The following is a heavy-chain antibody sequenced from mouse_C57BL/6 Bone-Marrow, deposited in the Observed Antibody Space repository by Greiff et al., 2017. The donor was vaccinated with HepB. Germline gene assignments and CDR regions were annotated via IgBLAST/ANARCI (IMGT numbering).Heavy chain of an antibody. CDR3: ARVYYGTD. Sequence: EVQLVESGGGLVKPGGSLKLSCAASGFTFSSYAMSWVRQTPEKRLEWVATISDGGSYTYYPDNVKGRFTISRDNAKNNLYLQMSHLKSEDTAMYYCARVYYGTDWGTGTTVTVSS. V-gene: IGHV5-4*01. D-gene: IGHD1-1*01. CDR2: ISDGGSYT. CDR1: GFTFSSYA. J-gene: IGHJ1*03.